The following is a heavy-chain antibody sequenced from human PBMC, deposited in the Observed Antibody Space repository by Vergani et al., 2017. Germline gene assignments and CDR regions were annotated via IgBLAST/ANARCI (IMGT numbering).Heavy chain of an antibody. J-gene: IGHJ6*02. CDR1: GYTFTSYA. V-gene: IGHV1-69*04. CDR2: IIPILGIA. Sequence: QVQLVQSGAEVKKPGASVKVSCKASGYTFTSYAMHWVRQAPGQRLEWMGRIIPILGIANYAQKFQGRVTITADKSTSTAYMELSSLRSEDTAVYYCAXDKIAAAPNYYYYGMDVWGQGTTVTVSS. D-gene: IGHD6-13*01. CDR3: AXDKIAAAPNYYYYGMDV.